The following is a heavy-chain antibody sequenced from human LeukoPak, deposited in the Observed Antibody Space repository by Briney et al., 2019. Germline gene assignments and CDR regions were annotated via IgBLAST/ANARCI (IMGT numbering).Heavy chain of an antibody. CDR2: IYYSGST. J-gene: IGHJ4*02. Sequence: SETLSLTCAVYGGSFSGYYWSWIRQPPGKGLEWIGYIYYSGSTNYNPSLKSRVTISVDTSKNQFSLKLNSVTAADTAVYYCARSGSYHNNFDYWGQGTLVTVSS. CDR1: GGSFSGYY. D-gene: IGHD1-26*01. V-gene: IGHV4-59*01. CDR3: ARSGSYHNNFDY.